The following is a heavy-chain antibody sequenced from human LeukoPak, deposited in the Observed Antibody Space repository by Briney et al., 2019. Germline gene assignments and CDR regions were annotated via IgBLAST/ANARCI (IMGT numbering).Heavy chain of an antibody. CDR3: ARGVRQLFPFGY. J-gene: IGHJ4*02. V-gene: IGHV3-33*01. CDR1: GFTFSSYG. CDR2: IWYDGSNK. Sequence: GGSLRLSCAASGFTFSSYGMHWVRQAPGKGLEWVAVIWYDGSNKYYADSVKGRFTISRDSSKNTLYLQMNSLRAEDTAVYYCARGVRQLFPFGYWGQGTLVTVSS. D-gene: IGHD5-18*01.